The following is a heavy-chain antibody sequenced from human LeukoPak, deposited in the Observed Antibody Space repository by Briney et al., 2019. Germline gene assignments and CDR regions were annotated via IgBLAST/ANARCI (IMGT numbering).Heavy chain of an antibody. CDR3: AKDYRVGASQQDY. CDR2: IWSDGSNK. Sequence: GGSLRLSCAASGFTFSNHGMHWVRQAPGKGLEWVANIWSDGSNKYYADSVKGRFTISRDNSRNTLYLQMNSLRAEDTALYYCAKDYRVGASQQDYWGQGTMVTVSS. CDR1: GFTFSNHG. J-gene: IGHJ4*02. V-gene: IGHV3-33*06. D-gene: IGHD1-26*01.